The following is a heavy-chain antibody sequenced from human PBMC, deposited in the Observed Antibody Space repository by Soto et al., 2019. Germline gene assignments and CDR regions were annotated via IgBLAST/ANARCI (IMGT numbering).Heavy chain of an antibody. Sequence: QVQLVQSGAEVKKPGSSVKVSCKASGGTFSSYTISWVRQAPGQRLEWMGRIIPILGIANYAQKFQGRVTITADKSTSTAYMELSSLRSEDTAVYYCARAGAGAFDIWGQGTMVTVSS. D-gene: IGHD3-10*01. CDR3: ARAGAGAFDI. V-gene: IGHV1-69*02. CDR2: IIPILGIA. CDR1: GGTFSSYT. J-gene: IGHJ3*02.